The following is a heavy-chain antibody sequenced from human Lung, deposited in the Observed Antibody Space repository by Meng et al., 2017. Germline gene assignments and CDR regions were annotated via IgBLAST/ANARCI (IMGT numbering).Heavy chain of an antibody. CDR2: ISESGNYR. J-gene: IGHJ4*02. Sequence: EVQLVESGGGLVKPGGALRRSCAASGFTLSDYSMNWFRRAPGKGLEWVSSISESGNYRYYADSVKGRFTVTRDNAKNSLYLQMNSLRAEDTAVYYCARGDGSGSLFENWGQGTLVTVSS. CDR1: GFTLSDYS. CDR3: ARGDGSGSLFEN. V-gene: IGHV3-21*01. D-gene: IGHD3-10*01.